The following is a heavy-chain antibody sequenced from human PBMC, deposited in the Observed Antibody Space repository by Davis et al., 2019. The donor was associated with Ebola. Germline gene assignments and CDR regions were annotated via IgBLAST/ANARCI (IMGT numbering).Heavy chain of an antibody. V-gene: IGHV3-21*04. CDR1: GFTFSTYG. CDR3: ARVLKRYYYYGLDV. J-gene: IGHJ6*02. CDR2: INSGGSYI. Sequence: PGGSLRLSCAASGFTFSTYGMTWVRQAPGKGLEWVSHINSGGSYISYTDSVKGRFIISRDTANNSLYLQMDSLRPEDTAVYYCARVLKRYYYYGLDVWGQGTTVTVSS.